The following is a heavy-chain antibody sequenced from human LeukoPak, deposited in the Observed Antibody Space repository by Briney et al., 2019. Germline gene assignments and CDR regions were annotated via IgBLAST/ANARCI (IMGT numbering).Heavy chain of an antibody. CDR2: ISPYSGDP. D-gene: IGHD1-1*01. Sequence: ASVKVSCKASGYTFMNYGITWARQAPGQRLEWMGWISPYSGDPKYAQKYKGRVTMTTDTSTTTAYMELRSLTSDDTAVYYCARMSNWNLGDWGKGTTVTVSS. V-gene: IGHV1-18*04. CDR3: ARMSNWNLGD. J-gene: IGHJ6*04. CDR1: GYTFMNYG.